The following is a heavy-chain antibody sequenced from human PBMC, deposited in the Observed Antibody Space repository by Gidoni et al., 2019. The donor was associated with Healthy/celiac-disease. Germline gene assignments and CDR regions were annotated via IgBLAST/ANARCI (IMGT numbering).Heavy chain of an antibody. J-gene: IGHJ6*03. D-gene: IGHD5-12*01. Sequence: GLVKPSETLSLTCTVSGGSISSYYWSWILQPPEKGLEWIGYIYYSGSTNYNPSLKSRVTISVDTSKNQFSLKLSSVTAADTAVYYCARSYSDYDTSGRYMDVWGKGTTVTVSS. CDR3: ARSYSDYDTSGRYMDV. CDR1: GGSISSYY. V-gene: IGHV4-59*01. CDR2: IYYSGST.